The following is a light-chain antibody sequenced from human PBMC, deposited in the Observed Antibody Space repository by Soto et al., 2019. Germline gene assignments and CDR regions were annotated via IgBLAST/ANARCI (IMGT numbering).Light chain of an antibody. CDR2: DAS. J-gene: IGKJ3*01. CDR1: QTILSRFDNKNL. V-gene: IGKV3-11*01. CDR3: QQRSNWPFT. Sequence: DIVVTQSPDSLAVSLGERATITCKSSQTILSRFDNKNLLAWYQQKPGQAPRLLIYDASNRATGIPARFSGSGSGTDFTLTISSLEPEDFAVYYCQQRSNWPFTFGPGTKVDIK.